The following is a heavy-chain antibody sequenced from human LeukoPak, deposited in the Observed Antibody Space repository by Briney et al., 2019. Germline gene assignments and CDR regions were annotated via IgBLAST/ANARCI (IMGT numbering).Heavy chain of an antibody. V-gene: IGHV1-18*01. J-gene: IGHJ4*02. CDR1: GYTFTSYG. D-gene: IGHD5-24*01. CDR2: ISAYNGNT. Sequence: ASVKVSCKASGYTFTSYGISWVRQAPGQGLEWMGWISAYNGNTNYAQKLQGRVTMTTDTSTSTAYMELRSLRSDDTAVYYCARPGGRDGYNYDFDYWGQGTLVTVSS. CDR3: ARPGGRDGYNYDFDY.